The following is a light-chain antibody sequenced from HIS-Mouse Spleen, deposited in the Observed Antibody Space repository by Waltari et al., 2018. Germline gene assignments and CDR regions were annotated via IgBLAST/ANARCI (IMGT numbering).Light chain of an antibody. Sequence: QSALTQPASVSGSPGQSITISCTGTSSDVGSYNLVSWYHQHPGTAPKLVIYEGSKRPSGVSNRVSGSKSGNTASLTICGLQAEDDADYYCCSYAGSSTLVFGGGTKLTVL. CDR1: SSDVGSYNL. J-gene: IGLJ2*01. CDR2: EGS. V-gene: IGLV2-23*01. CDR3: CSYAGSSTLV.